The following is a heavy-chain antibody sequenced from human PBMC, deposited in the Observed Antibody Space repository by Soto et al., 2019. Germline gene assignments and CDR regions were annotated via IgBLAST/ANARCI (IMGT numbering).Heavy chain of an antibody. CDR3: ARHYCSSTSCYAHFDY. V-gene: IGHV4-59*08. Sequence: SETLSLTCTVSGGSISSYYWSWIRQPPGKGLEWIGYIYYSGSTNYNPSLKSRVTISVDTSKNQFSLKLSSVTAADTAVYYCARHYCSSTSCYAHFDYRGQGTLVTVSS. J-gene: IGHJ4*02. CDR1: GGSISSYY. D-gene: IGHD2-2*01. CDR2: IYYSGST.